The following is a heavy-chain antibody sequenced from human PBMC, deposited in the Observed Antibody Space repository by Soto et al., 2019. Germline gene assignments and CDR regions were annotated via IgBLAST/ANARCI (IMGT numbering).Heavy chain of an antibody. CDR2: ISYDGSNK. CDR1: GFTFSSYG. D-gene: IGHD2-15*01. V-gene: IGHV3-30*18. Sequence: QVQLVESGGCVVQPGRSLRLSCAASGFTFSSYGMHWVRQAPGKGLEWVAVISYDGSNKYYADSVKSRFTISRDNSKNTLYLQMNSLRAEDTAVYYCAKGPRGAQPNWYFDLWGRGTLVTVSS. J-gene: IGHJ2*01. CDR3: AKGPRGAQPNWYFDL.